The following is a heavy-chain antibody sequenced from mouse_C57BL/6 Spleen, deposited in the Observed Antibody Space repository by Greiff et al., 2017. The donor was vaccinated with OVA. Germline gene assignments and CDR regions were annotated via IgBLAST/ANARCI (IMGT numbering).Heavy chain of an antibody. CDR2: IDPSDSYT. V-gene: IGHV1-50*01. J-gene: IGHJ2*01. CDR3: ARRGITIFDD. Sequence: VQLQQPGAELVKPGASVKLSCKASGYTFTSYWMQWVKQRPGQGLEWIGEIDPSDSYTNYNQKFKGKATLTVDTSSSTAYMQLSSLTSEDSAVYYCARRGITIFDDWGQGTTLPVSS. D-gene: IGHD1-1*02. CDR1: GYTFTSYW.